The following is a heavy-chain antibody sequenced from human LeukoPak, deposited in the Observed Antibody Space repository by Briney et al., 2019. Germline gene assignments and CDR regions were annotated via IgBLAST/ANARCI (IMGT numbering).Heavy chain of an antibody. CDR2: INLGGSAK. D-gene: IGHD7-27*01. J-gene: IGHJ4*02. V-gene: IGHV3-7*01. CDR3: AAWGLNNY. CDR1: GFAFSDYW. Sequence: GGSLRLSCSASGFAFSDYWMNWVRQAPGKGPEWVANINLGGSAKLYMDSVRGRCTISRDNAKNSLYLQLNSLSVEDTAVYYCAAWGLNNYWGQGTLVTVSS.